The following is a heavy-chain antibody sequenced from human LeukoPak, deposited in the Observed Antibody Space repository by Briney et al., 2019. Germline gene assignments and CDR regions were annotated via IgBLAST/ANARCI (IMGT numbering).Heavy chain of an antibody. D-gene: IGHD6-13*01. J-gene: IGHJ4*02. CDR1: GFPFSSYA. Sequence: GGSLRLSCAASGFPFSSYAMHWVRQAPGRGLEYVSAISDSGGSTYYADSVKGRFTISRDNSKNTLYLQMSSLRAEDTAIYYCARSGQHLFDFWGQGTLVTVSS. CDR2: ISDSGGST. V-gene: IGHV3-64D*09. CDR3: ARSGQHLFDF.